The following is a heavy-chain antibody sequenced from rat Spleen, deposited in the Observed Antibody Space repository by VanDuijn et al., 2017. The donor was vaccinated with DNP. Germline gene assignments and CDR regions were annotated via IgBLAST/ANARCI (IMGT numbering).Heavy chain of an antibody. D-gene: IGHD4-3*01. CDR2: IGSDGYAS. CDR1: GFSFSYYY. CDR3: VRWNSGHFDY. V-gene: IGHV5-22*01. J-gene: IGHJ2*01. Sequence: EVQLVESGGGLVQPGRSLKLSCAASGFSFSYYYMAWVRPAPTKGLEWVEYIGSDGYASYYGDSVKGRFAISRDNAKSTLYLQINTLRSEDMATYYCVRWNSGHFDYWGQGVMVTVSS.